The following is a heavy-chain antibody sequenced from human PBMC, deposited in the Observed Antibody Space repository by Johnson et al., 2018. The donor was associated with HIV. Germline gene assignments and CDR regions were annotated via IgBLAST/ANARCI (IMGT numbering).Heavy chain of an antibody. Sequence: VQLVESGGGVVQPGGSLRLSCAASGITFSSSGMNWVRQAPGKGLEWVGRIKSKTDGGTTDYAAPVKGRFTISRDDSKNTLYMQMNSLRVEDTAVYYCARRSGYAFDIWGQGTMVTVSS. V-gene: IGHV3-15*01. D-gene: IGHD5-24*01. J-gene: IGHJ3*02. CDR1: GITFSSSG. CDR3: ARRSGYAFDI. CDR2: IKSKTDGGTT.